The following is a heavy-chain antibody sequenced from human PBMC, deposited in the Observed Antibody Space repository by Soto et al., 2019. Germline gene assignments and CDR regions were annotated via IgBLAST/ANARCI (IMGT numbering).Heavy chain of an antibody. J-gene: IGHJ4*02. V-gene: IGHV3-23*01. CDR3: AKWRGSGSYYYFDY. D-gene: IGHD3-10*01. CDR1: GFTFSSYA. Sequence: PGGSLRLSXAASGFTFSSYAMHWVRQAPGKGLEWVSAISGSGGSTYYADSVKGRFTISRDNSKNTLYLQMNSLRAEDTAVYYCAKWRGSGSYYYFDYWGQGTLVTVSS. CDR2: ISGSGGST.